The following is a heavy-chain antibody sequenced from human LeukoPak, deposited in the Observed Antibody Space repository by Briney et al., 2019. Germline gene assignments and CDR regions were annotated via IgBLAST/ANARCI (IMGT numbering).Heavy chain of an antibody. CDR2: ISSNSSTI. V-gene: IGHV3-48*04. CDR1: GFTFSSYS. D-gene: IGHD2-2*01. CDR3: ARDLIAGCSCTSCYDAFDI. J-gene: IGHJ3*02. Sequence: PGGSLRLSCAASGFTFSSYSMLWVRQAPGKGLEWVSYISSNSSTIYYADSVKGRFTISRDNAKNSLYLQMNSLRTEQTAVYYCARDLIAGCSCTSCYDAFDIWGQGTMVTVSS.